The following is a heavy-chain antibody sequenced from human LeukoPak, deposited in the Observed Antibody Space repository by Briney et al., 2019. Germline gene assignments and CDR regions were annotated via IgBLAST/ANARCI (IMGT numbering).Heavy chain of an antibody. CDR3: ARETPYYYGSGSPDY. J-gene: IGHJ4*02. CDR1: RYSVNNNDW. V-gene: IGHV4-38-2*02. CDR2: IYHSGST. D-gene: IGHD3-10*01. Sequence: PSETLSLTCDVYRYSVNNNDWWGWIRQPPGKGLEWIGSIYHSGSTYYNPSLKSRVTISVDTSKNQFSLKLSSVTAADTAVYYCARETPYYYGSGSPDYWGQGTLVTVSS.